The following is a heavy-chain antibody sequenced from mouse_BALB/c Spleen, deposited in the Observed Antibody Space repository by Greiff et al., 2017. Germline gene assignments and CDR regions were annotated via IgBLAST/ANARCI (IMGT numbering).Heavy chain of an antibody. CDR3: AGWLLLDYAMDY. CDR2: ISYSGST. J-gene: IGHJ4*01. D-gene: IGHD2-3*01. Sequence: EVKLQESGPGLVKPSQSLSLTCTVTGYSITSDYAWNWIRQFPGNKLEWMGYISYSGSTSYNPSLKSRISITRDTSKNQFFLQLNSVTTEDTATYYCAGWLLLDYAMDYWGQGTSVTVSS. CDR1: GYSITSDYA. V-gene: IGHV3-2*02.